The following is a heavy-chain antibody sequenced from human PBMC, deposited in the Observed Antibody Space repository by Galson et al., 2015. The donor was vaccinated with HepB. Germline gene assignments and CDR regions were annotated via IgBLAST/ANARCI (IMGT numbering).Heavy chain of an antibody. J-gene: IGHJ3*02. Sequence: LTLTCTASGFTFSSYGMHWVRQAPGKGLEWVAVISYDGSNKYYADSVKGRFTISRDNSKNTLYLQMNSLRAEDTAVYYCAKMEGTRLAVAGGGDDAFDIWGQGTMVTVSS. CDR2: ISYDGSNK. CDR1: GFTFSSYG. V-gene: IGHV3-30*18. CDR3: AKMEGTRLAVAGGGDDAFDI. D-gene: IGHD6-19*01.